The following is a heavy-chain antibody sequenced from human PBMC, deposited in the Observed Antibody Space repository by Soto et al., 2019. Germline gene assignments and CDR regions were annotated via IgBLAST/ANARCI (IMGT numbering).Heavy chain of an antibody. V-gene: IGHV3-30-3*01. CDR1: GFTFSSYA. D-gene: IGHD3-22*01. Sequence: GGSLRLSCAASGFTFSSYAMHWVRQAPGKGLEWVAVISYDGSNKYYADSVEGRFTISRDNSKNTLYLQMNSLRAEDTAVYYCARGTRTYYYDSSGYYARYWGQGTLVTVSS. J-gene: IGHJ4*02. CDR3: ARGTRTYYYDSSGYYARY. CDR2: ISYDGSNK.